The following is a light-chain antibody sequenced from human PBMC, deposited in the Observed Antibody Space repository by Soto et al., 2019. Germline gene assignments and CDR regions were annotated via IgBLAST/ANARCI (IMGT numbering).Light chain of an antibody. J-gene: IGKJ1*01. V-gene: IGKV3-20*01. CDR2: GAS. CDR3: QEYGSSGT. Sequence: ELVLTQSPGTLSLSPGERATLSCRASQSVSNNYLAWYQQKPGQPPSLLSYGASNRATGIPDRFSGSGSGTDFTLTISRMEPEDFAVYYCQEYGSSGTFGQGTKVDIK. CDR1: QSVSNNY.